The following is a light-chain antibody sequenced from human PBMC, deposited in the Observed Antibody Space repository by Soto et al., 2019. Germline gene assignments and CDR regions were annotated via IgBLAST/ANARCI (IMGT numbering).Light chain of an antibody. V-gene: IGLV2-8*01. Sequence: QSALTQPPSASGSPGQSVTISCTGTSSDVGGYNYVSWYQQHPGKAPKLMIYEVTKRPSGVPDRFSGSKSGNTASLTVSGLQAEGEADYYCSSYAGSNNFVVFGGGTQLTVL. CDR3: SSYAGSNNFVV. CDR1: SSDVGGYNY. J-gene: IGLJ2*01. CDR2: EVT.